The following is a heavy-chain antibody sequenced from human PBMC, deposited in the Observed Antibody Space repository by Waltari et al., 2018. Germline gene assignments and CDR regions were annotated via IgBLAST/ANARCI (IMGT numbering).Heavy chain of an antibody. CDR3: ARGLLRGVRGVFGY. CDR2: INHRGST. CDR1: GGSFSGYY. Sequence: QVQLQQWGAGLLKPSETLSLTCAVYGGSFSGYYWSWIRQPPGKGLEWIGEINHRGSTNYNPSLKSRVTISLDTSKNQFSLKLSSVTAADTAVYYCARGLLRGVRGVFGYWGQGTLVTVSS. J-gene: IGHJ4*02. V-gene: IGHV4-34*01. D-gene: IGHD3-10*01.